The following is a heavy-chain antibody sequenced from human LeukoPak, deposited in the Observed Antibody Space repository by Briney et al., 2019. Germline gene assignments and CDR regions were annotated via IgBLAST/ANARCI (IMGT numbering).Heavy chain of an antibody. D-gene: IGHD3-10*02. J-gene: IGHJ4*02. V-gene: IGHV4-38-2*02. CDR1: GYSISSGNY. CDR2: IYHSGST. Sequence: SETLSLTCTVSGYSISSGNYWGWIRQSPGKGLQWIGSIYHSGSTYSNPPLKSRVTISVDTSKNQFSLKVTSVTAADTAVYYCASQYFLILSLYYFDYWGQGTLVTVSS. CDR3: ASQYFLILSLYYFDY.